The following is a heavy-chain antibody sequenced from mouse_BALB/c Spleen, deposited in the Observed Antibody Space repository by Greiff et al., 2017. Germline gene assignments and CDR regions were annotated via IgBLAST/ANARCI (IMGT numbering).Heavy chain of an antibody. D-gene: IGHD4-1*01. CDR3: NWDWFAY. J-gene: IGHJ3*01. CDR2: INPSTGYT. Sequence: VQLQQSGAELAKPGASVKMSCKASGYTFTSYWMHWVKQRPGQGLEWIGYINPSTGYTEYNQKFKDKATLTADKSSSTAYMQLSSLTSEDSAVYYCNWDWFAYWGQGTLVTVSA. V-gene: IGHV1-7*01. CDR1: GYTFTSYW.